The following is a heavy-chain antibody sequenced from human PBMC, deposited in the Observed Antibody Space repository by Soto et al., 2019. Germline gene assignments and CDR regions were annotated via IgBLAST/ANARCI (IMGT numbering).Heavy chain of an antibody. CDR1: GGSVRSDNYY. CDR2: IAYSGST. V-gene: IGHV4-61*01. J-gene: IGHJ4*02. CDR3: AMRTVFMPLDC. D-gene: IGHD2-2*01. Sequence: QVQLQESGPGLVKPSETLSLTCTVSGGSVRSDNYYWIWIRQPPGKGLAYIGYIAYSGSTNYNPSLKSRVTISVDTSKNQFSLKVASMTAADTAVYYCAMRTVFMPLDCWGQGTLVTVSS.